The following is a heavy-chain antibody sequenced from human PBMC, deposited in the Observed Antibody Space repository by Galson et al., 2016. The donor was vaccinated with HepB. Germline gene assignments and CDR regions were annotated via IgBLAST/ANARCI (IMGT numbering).Heavy chain of an antibody. V-gene: IGHV4-39*01. D-gene: IGHD6-19*01. Sequence: LTCSVSGGAISGSSFYWGWIRQPPGKRLEWIGSIYYSGSTYNSPSLKSRATMSVDTSKNQFSLKLSSVTAADTAVYYCARRLTGAGTFDYWGQGTLVTVSS. CDR2: IYYSGST. CDR1: GGAISGSSFY. J-gene: IGHJ4*02. CDR3: ARRLTGAGTFDY.